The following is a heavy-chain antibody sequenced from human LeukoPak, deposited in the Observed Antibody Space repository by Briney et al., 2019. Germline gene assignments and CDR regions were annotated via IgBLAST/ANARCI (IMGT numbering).Heavy chain of an antibody. J-gene: IGHJ6*03. CDR1: GGSISSYY. V-gene: IGHV4-59*01. D-gene: IGHD5-18*01. CDR3: ARGLSGYSYGFYYYYYMDV. CDR2: IYYSGST. Sequence: SETLSLTCTVSGGSISSYYWSWIRQPPGKGLEWIGYIYYSGSTNYNPSLKSRVTISVDTSKNQFSLKLSSVTAADTAVYYCARGLSGYSYGFYYYYYMDVWGKGTTVTISS.